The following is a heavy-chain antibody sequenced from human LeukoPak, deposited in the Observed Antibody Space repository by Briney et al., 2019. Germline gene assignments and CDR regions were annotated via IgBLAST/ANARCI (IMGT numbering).Heavy chain of an antibody. J-gene: IGHJ4*02. Sequence: SETLSLTCTVSGGSISGSSYYWGWIRQPPGKGLEWIGNIYYSGSTYYNPSLKSRVTISVDTSKNQFSLKLSSVTAADTAVYYCARVHLWFGELLYTYYFDYWGQGTLVTVSS. CDR1: GGSISGSSYY. V-gene: IGHV4-39*07. CDR2: IYYSGST. D-gene: IGHD3-10*01. CDR3: ARVHLWFGELLYTYYFDY.